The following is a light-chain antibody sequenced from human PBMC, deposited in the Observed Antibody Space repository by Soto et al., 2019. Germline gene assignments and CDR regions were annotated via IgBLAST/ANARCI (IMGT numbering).Light chain of an antibody. Sequence: EIVMTQSPDTLSVSPGERATLSCRASQSVGNNLAWYQQKPGQAPRLLIHGASTRHSGIPGRFSGSGSGTEFTLTISSLQSEDFAVYYCQQHDSWPRTFGQGTKVDIK. J-gene: IGKJ1*01. CDR1: QSVGNN. V-gene: IGKV3-15*01. CDR2: GAS. CDR3: QQHDSWPRT.